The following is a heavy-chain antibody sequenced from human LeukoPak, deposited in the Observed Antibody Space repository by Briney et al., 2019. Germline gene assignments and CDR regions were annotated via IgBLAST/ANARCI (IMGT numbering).Heavy chain of an antibody. V-gene: IGHV3-33*01. Sequence: GRSLRLSCAASGFTFSSYGMHWVRQAPGKGLEWVAVIWYDGSNKYYADSVRGRFTISRDNSKKTLSLQMNSLRVEDTAVYYCARGVNPDWYFDLWGRGTLVTVSS. CDR3: ARGVNPDWYFDL. CDR1: GFTFSSYG. CDR2: IWYDGSNK. J-gene: IGHJ2*01. D-gene: IGHD4-11*01.